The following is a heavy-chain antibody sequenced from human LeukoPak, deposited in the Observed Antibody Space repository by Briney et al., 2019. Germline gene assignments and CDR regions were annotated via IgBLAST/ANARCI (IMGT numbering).Heavy chain of an antibody. D-gene: IGHD2-15*01. Sequence: GGSLRLSCAASGFTFSSYAMHWVRRAPGKGLEWVAVISYDGSNKYYADSVKGRFTISRDNSKNTLYLQMNSLRAEDTAVYYCVQLGYCSGGSCYSGMFVDYWGQGTLVTVSS. CDR3: VQLGYCSGGSCYSGMFVDY. CDR1: GFTFSSYA. V-gene: IGHV3-30*04. CDR2: ISYDGSNK. J-gene: IGHJ4*02.